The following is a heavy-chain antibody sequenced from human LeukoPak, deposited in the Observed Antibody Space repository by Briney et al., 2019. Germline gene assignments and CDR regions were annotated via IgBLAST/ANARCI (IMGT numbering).Heavy chain of an antibody. V-gene: IGHV3-11*01. CDR1: QFSVNDYY. CDR2: IGGSDRIT. D-gene: IGHD6-19*01. CDR3: ARELVAGTFDS. Sequence: GGSLRLSCAASQFSVNDYYMSWIRQAPGKGLEWVSDIGGSDRITAYVGSVGGRFTISSDIAKNSLYLQMNSLRAEDTAVYYCARELVAGTFDSWGQGTLVTVSS. J-gene: IGHJ4*02.